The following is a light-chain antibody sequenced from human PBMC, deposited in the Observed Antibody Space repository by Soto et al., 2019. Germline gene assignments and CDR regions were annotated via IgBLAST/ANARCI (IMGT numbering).Light chain of an antibody. CDR2: DAS. CDR3: QQATSFPRT. V-gene: IGKV1-5*01. J-gene: IGKJ1*01. Sequence: DIQMTQSPSTLSGSVGDRVTITCRASQTISSWLAWYQQKPGKAPKLLIYDASALPRGVPSRFSGSGSGTDFTLTISNLQPEDFATYYCQQATSFPRTFGQGTKVDIK. CDR1: QTISSW.